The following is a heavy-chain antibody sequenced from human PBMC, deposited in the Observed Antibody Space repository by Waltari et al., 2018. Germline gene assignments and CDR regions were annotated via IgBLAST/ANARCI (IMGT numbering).Heavy chain of an antibody. CDR3: ARDRRLGDYTSHDAFDI. D-gene: IGHD3-3*01. CDR1: GFTFSSYW. J-gene: IGHJ3*02. Sequence: EVQLVESGGGLVQPGGSLRLSCAASGFTFSSYWLSWVRQAPGKGLEGVANIKQDGSEKYYVDYVKGRFTISRDNAKNSLYLQMNSLRSEDTAVYYCARDRRLGDYTSHDAFDIWGQGTMVTVSS. V-gene: IGHV3-7*03. CDR2: IKQDGSEK.